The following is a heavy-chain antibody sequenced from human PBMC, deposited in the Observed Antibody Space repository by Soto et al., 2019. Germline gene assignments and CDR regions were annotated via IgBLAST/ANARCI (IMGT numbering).Heavy chain of an antibody. CDR2: IYWDDDK. D-gene: IGHD5-12*01. Sequence: SGPTLVNPTQTLTLTCTFSGFSLSTRGVGVGWIRQPPGKALEWLALIYWDDDKRYSPSLKSRLTITKDTSKNQVVLTMTNMDPADTAIYFCAREGNLGRWLQPLDLWGQGTLVTVSS. V-gene: IGHV2-5*02. CDR1: GFSLSTRGVG. CDR3: AREGNLGRWLQPLDL. J-gene: IGHJ4*02.